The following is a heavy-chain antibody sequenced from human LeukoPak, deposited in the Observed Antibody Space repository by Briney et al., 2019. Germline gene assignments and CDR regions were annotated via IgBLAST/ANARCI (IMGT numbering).Heavy chain of an antibody. Sequence: SETLSLTCTVSGGSISSSSYYWGWIRQPPGKGLEWIGSIYYGGSTYYNPSLKSRVTISVDTSRNQFSLKLSSVTAADTAVYYCARHHPKCDFWSGTTLYYFDYWGQGTLVTVSS. V-gene: IGHV4-39*01. CDR2: IYYGGST. J-gene: IGHJ4*02. CDR3: ARHHPKCDFWSGTTLYYFDY. CDR1: GGSISSSSYY. D-gene: IGHD3-3*01.